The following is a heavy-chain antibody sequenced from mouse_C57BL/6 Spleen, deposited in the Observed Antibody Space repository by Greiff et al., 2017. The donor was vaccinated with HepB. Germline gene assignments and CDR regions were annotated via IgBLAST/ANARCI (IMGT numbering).Heavy chain of an antibody. D-gene: IGHD1-1*01. CDR2: IDPSDSYN. V-gene: IGHV1-50*01. CDR1: GYTFTSYW. Sequence: VQLQQPGAELVKPGASVKLSCKASGYTFTSYWMQWVKQRPGQGLEWIGEIDPSDSYNNYNQKFKGKATLTVDTSSSTAYMQLSSLTSEDSAVYYCARREDYYGSHWYFDVWGTGTTVTVSS. CDR3: ARREDYYGSHWYFDV. J-gene: IGHJ1*03.